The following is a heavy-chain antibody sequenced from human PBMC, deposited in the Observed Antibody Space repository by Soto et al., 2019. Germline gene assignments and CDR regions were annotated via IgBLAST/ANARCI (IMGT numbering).Heavy chain of an antibody. V-gene: IGHV4-61*01. Sequence: SESLSLTCTVSGGSVSSGSYYWSWIRQPPGKGLEWIGYIYYSGSTNYNPSLKSRVTISVDTSKNQFSLKLSSVTAADTAVYYCASLYYDSSGYYPLFDYWGQGTLVTVSS. D-gene: IGHD3-22*01. J-gene: IGHJ4*02. CDR2: IYYSGST. CDR3: ASLYYDSSGYYPLFDY. CDR1: GGSVSSGSYY.